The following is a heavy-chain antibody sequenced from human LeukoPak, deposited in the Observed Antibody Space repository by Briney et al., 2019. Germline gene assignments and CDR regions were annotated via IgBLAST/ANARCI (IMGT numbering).Heavy chain of an antibody. CDR3: AKLSAGSENDY. D-gene: IGHD3-10*01. Sequence: GGSLRLSCAASGFTFDDYGMHWVRQVPGKGPEWVAGINWNSGSIDYADSVKGRFTISRDNAKNYLYPQMNSLRSEDTALYYCAKLSAGSENDYWGQGTLVTVSS. CDR2: INWNSGSI. V-gene: IGHV3-9*01. CDR1: GFTFDDYG. J-gene: IGHJ4*02.